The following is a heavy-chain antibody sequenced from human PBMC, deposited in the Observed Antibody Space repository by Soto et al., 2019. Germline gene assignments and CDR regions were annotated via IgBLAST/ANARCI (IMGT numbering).Heavy chain of an antibody. J-gene: IGHJ6*02. CDR1: GFTFSSYA. CDR2: ISGSGGST. Sequence: GGSVRLSCAASGFTFSSYAMSWVRQAPGKGLEWVSAISGSGGSTYYADSVKGRFTISRDNSKNTLYLQMNSLRAEDKAVYYCAKVGFTNDNYYGMDVWGQGTTVTVSS. D-gene: IGHD1-1*01. V-gene: IGHV3-23*01. CDR3: AKVGFTNDNYYGMDV.